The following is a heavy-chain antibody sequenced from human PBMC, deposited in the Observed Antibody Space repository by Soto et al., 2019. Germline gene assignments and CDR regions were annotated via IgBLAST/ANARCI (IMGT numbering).Heavy chain of an antibody. CDR3: ARDFREQLVLFYYYDMDV. J-gene: IGHJ6*02. CDR2: IWYDGSNK. Sequence: GGSLRLSCAASGFTFATYGMHWVRQAPGKGLEWVAVIWYDGSNKYYADSVKGRFTISRDNSKNTLNLQMNSLRAEDTAVYYCARDFREQLVLFYYYDMDVWGQGTTVTVSS. D-gene: IGHD6-13*01. CDR1: GFTFATYG. V-gene: IGHV3-33*01.